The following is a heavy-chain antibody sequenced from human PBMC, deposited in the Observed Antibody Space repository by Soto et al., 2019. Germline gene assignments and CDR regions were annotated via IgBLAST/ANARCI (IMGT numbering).Heavy chain of an antibody. J-gene: IGHJ4*02. CDR1: GFTFSSYS. V-gene: IGHV3-48*01. CDR2: ISSSSSTI. D-gene: IGHD6-19*01. CDR3: AKDPDISGWYQTDLDY. Sequence: GGSLRLSCAASGFTFSSYSMNWVRQAPGKGLEWVSYISSSSSTIYYADSVKGRFTTSRDNSKNTLYLQMNSLRAEDTAVYYCAKDPDISGWYQTDLDYWGQGTLVTVSS.